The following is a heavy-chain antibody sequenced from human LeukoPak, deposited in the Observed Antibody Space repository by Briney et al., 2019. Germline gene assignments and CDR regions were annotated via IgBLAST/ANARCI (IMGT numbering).Heavy chain of an antibody. CDR3: ARGAAIVGATKGGDY. V-gene: IGHV1-18*01. CDR2: ISAYNGNT. CDR1: GYTFTSYG. Sequence: EASVKVSCKASGYTFTSYGISWVRQAPGQGPEWMGWISAYNGNTNYAQKLQGRVTMTTDTSTSTAYMELRSLRSDDTAVYYCARGAAIVGATKGGDYWGQGTLVTVSS. D-gene: IGHD1-26*01. J-gene: IGHJ4*02.